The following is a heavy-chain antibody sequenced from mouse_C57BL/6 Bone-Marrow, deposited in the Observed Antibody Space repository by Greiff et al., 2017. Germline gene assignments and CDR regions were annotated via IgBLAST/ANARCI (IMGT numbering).Heavy chain of an antibody. CDR1: GYTFTDYY. CDR3: ARLTQYFDV. J-gene: IGHJ1*03. Sequence: VVEPGASVKISCKASGYTFTDYYINWVKQRPGQGLEWSGWIYPGSGNTKYNEKFKGKATLTVDTSSSTAYMQLSSLTSVDSAVYFCARLTQYFDVWGTGTTVTVSS. V-gene: IGHV1-84*01. CDR2: IYPGSGNT.